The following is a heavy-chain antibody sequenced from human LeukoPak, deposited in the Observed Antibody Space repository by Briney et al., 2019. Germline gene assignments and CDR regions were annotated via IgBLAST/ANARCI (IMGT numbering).Heavy chain of an antibody. CDR3: SRAQVGSRGFDI. Sequence: GGSLRLSCTGSGFTFGDYAMSWVRQAPGKGLEWVGFIRSKAYGGTAEYAASVKGRFTISRDDSNSIAYLEMNSLISDDTALYYCSRAQVGSRGFDIWGQGTMVTVSS. CDR1: GFTFGDYA. J-gene: IGHJ3*02. V-gene: IGHV3-49*04. CDR2: IRSKAYGGTA. D-gene: IGHD1-26*01.